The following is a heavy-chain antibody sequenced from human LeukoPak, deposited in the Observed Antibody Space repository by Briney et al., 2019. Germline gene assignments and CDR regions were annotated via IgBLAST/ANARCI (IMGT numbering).Heavy chain of an antibody. D-gene: IGHD6-6*01. Sequence: QSGGSLRLSCAASGFTFSTYSMSWVRQAPGKGLEWVSSISGSGGSTYYADFVKGRFTISRDNAKNSLYLQMNSLRAEDTAVYYCAREGDHGGIAARLGDAFDIWGQGTMVTVSS. CDR3: AREGDHGGIAARLGDAFDI. J-gene: IGHJ3*02. CDR1: GFTFSTYS. CDR2: ISGSGGST. V-gene: IGHV3-23*01.